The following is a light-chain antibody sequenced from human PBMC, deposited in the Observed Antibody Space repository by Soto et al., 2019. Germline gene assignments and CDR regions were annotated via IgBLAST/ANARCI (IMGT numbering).Light chain of an antibody. CDR1: QSVRSA. J-gene: IGKJ1*01. Sequence: EILMPQSPAPLSVSPGERSTLFCRASQSVRSALAWYQHRPGQAPRLVIYGASTRATGTPDRFSGSGSETEFTLTISSLQSEDLAVYYCQQYGTGRTFGQGTKVDIK. V-gene: IGKV3-15*01. CDR3: QQYGTGRT. CDR2: GAS.